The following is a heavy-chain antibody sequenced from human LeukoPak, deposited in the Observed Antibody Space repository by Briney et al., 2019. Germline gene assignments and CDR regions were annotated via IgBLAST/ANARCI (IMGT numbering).Heavy chain of an antibody. CDR3: ARDRKAYYYDY. J-gene: IGHJ4*02. CDR1: GFTFSSYA. CDR2: ISGSGGST. V-gene: IGHV3-23*01. Sequence: PGGSLRLSCAASGFTFSSYAMSWVRQAPGKGLEWVSAISGSGGSTYYADSVKGRFTISRDNAKNTLYLQMNSLRAEDTAMYYCARDRKAYYYDYWGQGTLVTVSS.